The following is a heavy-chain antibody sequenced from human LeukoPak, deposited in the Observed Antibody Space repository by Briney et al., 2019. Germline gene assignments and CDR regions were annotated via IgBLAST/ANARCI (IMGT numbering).Heavy chain of an antibody. J-gene: IGHJ6*02. CDR2: IIPIFGTA. CDR1: GGTFSSYA. CDR3: AREGYYDSSGYRPYYYYGMDV. D-gene: IGHD3-22*01. V-gene: IGHV1-69*13. Sequence: GASVKVSCKASGGTFSSYAISWVRQAPGQGLEWMGGIIPIFGTANYAQKFQGRVTITADESTSTAYMELSSLRSEDTAVYYCAREGYYDSSGYRPYYYYGMDVWGQGTTVTVSS.